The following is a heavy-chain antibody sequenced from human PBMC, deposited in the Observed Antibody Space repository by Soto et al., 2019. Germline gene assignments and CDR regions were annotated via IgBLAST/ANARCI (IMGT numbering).Heavy chain of an antibody. CDR3: ARDHDLDSWNPRFDP. D-gene: IGHD1-26*01. Sequence: ASVKVSCKASGYTFTSYAMHWVRQAPGQRLEWMGWINAGNGNSKYSQKFQGRVTITRDTSASTAYMELSSLRSEDTAVYYCARDHDLDSWNPRFDPWGQGTLVTVS. J-gene: IGHJ5*02. V-gene: IGHV1-3*01. CDR2: INAGNGNS. CDR1: GYTFTSYA.